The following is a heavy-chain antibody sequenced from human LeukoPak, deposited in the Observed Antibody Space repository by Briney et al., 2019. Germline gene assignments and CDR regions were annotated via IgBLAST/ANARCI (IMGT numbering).Heavy chain of an antibody. V-gene: IGHV3-74*01. J-gene: IGHJ6*02. Sequence: GGSLRLSCAASAFTFNSYWMHGVRQAPGKGLVWVSRINSDGSSTNYADSVKGRFTISRDNAKNTLYLQMNSLRAEDTAVYYCARGRYYGMDVWGQRTTVTVSS. CDR2: INSDGSST. CDR3: ARGRYYGMDV. CDR1: AFTFNSYW.